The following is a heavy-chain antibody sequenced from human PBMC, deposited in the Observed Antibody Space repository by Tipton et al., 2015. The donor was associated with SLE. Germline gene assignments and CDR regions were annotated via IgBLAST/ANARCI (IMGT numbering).Heavy chain of an antibody. CDR2: IYYSGST. Sequence: TLSLTCTVSGGSISSGGYYWSWIRQHPGKGLEWIGYIYYSGSTYYNPSLKSRVTISVDTSKNQFSLKLSSVTTADTAVYYCAREADCTNGVCRHPFDYWGQGTLVTVSS. CDR3: AREADCTNGVCRHPFDY. J-gene: IGHJ4*02. D-gene: IGHD2-8*01. V-gene: IGHV4-31*03. CDR1: GGSISSGGYY.